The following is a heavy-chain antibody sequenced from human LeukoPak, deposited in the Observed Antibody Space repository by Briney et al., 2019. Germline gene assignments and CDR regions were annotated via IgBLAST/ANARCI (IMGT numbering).Heavy chain of an antibody. CDR1: RFTFSSYA. J-gene: IGHJ4*02. D-gene: IGHD6-19*01. CDR2: TSGSGGST. V-gene: IGHV3-23*01. Sequence: GGSLRLSCAASRFTFSSYAMSWVRQAPGKGLEWVSGTSGSGGSTYYADSVKGRFTISRDNSKNTLYLQMNSLRAEDTAVYYCAKDLGYSSGWYDFDYWGQGTLVTVSS. CDR3: AKDLGYSSGWYDFDY.